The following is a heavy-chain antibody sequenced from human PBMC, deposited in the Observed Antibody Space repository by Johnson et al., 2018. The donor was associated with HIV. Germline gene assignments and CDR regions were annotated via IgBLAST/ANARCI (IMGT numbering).Heavy chain of an antibody. D-gene: IGHD3-3*01. Sequence: EVLLLESGGGVVRPGGSLRLSCAASGFTFDDYGMSWVRQAPGKGLEWVSGINWNGGSTGYADSVKGRFTISRDNAKKSLFLQMNSLRVEDTAFYYCAREGPRITIFGVVTPSAFDIWGQGTMVTVSS. CDR3: AREGPRITIFGVVTPSAFDI. V-gene: IGHV3-20*04. CDR2: INWNGGST. CDR1: GFTFDDYG. J-gene: IGHJ3*02.